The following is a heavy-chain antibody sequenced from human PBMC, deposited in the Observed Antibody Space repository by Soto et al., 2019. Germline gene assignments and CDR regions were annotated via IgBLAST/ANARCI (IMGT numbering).Heavy chain of an antibody. J-gene: IGHJ6*02. CDR3: ARRIDGPYYYYGMDV. CDR2: FDPEDGET. CDR1: VYTLTEYL. Sequence: SVKVSCKVSVYTLTEYLMHWLRHAPGKGLEWMGGFDPEDGETIYAQKFQGRVTMTEDTSTDTAYMELSSLRSEDTAVYYCARRIDGPYYYYGMDVWGQGTTVTVSS. V-gene: IGHV1-24*01.